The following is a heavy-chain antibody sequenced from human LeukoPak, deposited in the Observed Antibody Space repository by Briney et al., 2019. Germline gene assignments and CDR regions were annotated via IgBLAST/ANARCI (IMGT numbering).Heavy chain of an antibody. CDR3: AKAHVIGVVGMGFDI. CDR1: GFTFTSYA. J-gene: IGHJ3*02. Sequence: GGSLRLSCAASGFTFTSYAMSWVRQAPGKGLEWVSTISNTGGSTYYADSVKGRFTVSRDNSKNTLYLQMRGLRAEDTAAYYCAKAHVIGVVGMGFDIWGRGTKVAVSS. V-gene: IGHV3-23*01. D-gene: IGHD3-22*01. CDR2: ISNTGGST.